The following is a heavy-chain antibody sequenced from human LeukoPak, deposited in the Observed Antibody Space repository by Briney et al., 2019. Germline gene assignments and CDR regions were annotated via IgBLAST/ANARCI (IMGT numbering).Heavy chain of an antibody. CDR3: VAGTAGAFDI. J-gene: IGHJ3*02. Sequence: GGSLRLSCAASGFTFSNSGMHWVRQAPGKGLEWVAVIWYDGSNEYYADAVKGRFIISRDNSKNTVHLQMNSLRVEDTSVYYGVAGTAGAFDIWGQGTMVTVSS. V-gene: IGHV3-33*01. D-gene: IGHD6-19*01. CDR1: GFTFSNSG. CDR2: IWYDGSNE.